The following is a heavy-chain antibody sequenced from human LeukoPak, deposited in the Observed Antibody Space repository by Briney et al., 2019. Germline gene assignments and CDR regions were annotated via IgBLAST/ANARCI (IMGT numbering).Heavy chain of an antibody. CDR1: GGSFSGYH. CDR2: INHSGST. J-gene: IGHJ4*02. D-gene: IGHD3-22*01. V-gene: IGHV4-34*01. Sequence: PSETLSLTCAVYGGSFSGYHWSWIRQPPGKGLEWIGEINHSGSTNYNPSLKSRVTISVDTSKNQFSLKLSSVTAADTAVYYCASTSYYYDSSGYLMSQYYFDYWGQGTLVTVSS. CDR3: ASTSYYYDSSGYLMSQYYFDY.